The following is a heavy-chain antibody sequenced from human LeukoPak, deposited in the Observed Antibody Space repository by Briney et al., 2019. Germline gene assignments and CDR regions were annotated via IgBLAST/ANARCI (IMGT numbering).Heavy chain of an antibody. D-gene: IGHD3-22*01. CDR1: GFTFSSYA. CDR3: ARDRPQYYDSSGYYPYY. CDR2: MSYDGSNK. V-gene: IGHV3-30-3*01. Sequence: GGSLRLSCAASGFTFSSYAMHWVRQAPGTGLEWVAVMSYDGSNKYYADSVKGRFTISRDNSKNTLYLQMNSLRAEDTAVYYCARDRPQYYDSSGYYPYYWGQGTLVTVSS. J-gene: IGHJ4*02.